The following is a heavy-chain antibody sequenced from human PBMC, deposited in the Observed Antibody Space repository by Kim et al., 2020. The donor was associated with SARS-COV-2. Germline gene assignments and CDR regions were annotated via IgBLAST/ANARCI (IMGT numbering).Heavy chain of an antibody. D-gene: IGHD6-19*01. V-gene: IGHV1-3*01. CDR2: NK. J-gene: IGHJ4*02. Sequence: NKKTPQTFQDRVTITRDTSATTDYLELSGLRSEDTAIYYCAREAVAGSFDYWGRGTLVTVSS. CDR3: AREAVAGSFDY.